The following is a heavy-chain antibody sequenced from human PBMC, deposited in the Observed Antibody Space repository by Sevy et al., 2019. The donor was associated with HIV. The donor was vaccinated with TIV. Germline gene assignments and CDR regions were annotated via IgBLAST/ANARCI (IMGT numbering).Heavy chain of an antibody. CDR2: IKQDGSKK. V-gene: IGHV3-7*01. D-gene: IGHD3-16*01. Sequence: GGSLRLSCAASGFTFSDYGMSWVRQAPEKGLEWVANIKQDGSKKYYVDSIKGRFIVSRDNAKKSLYLEMSSLRAEDTAVYYCARLKLHYDPYYFDLWGQGTLVTVSS. J-gene: IGHJ4*02. CDR3: ARLKLHYDPYYFDL. CDR1: GFTFSDYG.